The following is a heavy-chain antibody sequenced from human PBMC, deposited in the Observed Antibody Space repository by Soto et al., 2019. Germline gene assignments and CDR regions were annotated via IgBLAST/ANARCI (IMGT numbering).Heavy chain of an antibody. V-gene: IGHV3-66*01. J-gene: IGHJ3*02. CDR2: IYSGGST. CDR3: AREDVYYDFWSEAKAFDI. D-gene: IGHD3-3*01. CDR1: GFTVSSNY. Sequence: EVQLVESGGGLVQPGGSLRLSCAASGFTVSSNYMSWVRQAPGKGLEWVSVIYSGGSTYYADSVKGRFTISRDNSKNTLYLQMNSLRAEDTAVYYCAREDVYYDFWSEAKAFDIWGQGTMVTVSS.